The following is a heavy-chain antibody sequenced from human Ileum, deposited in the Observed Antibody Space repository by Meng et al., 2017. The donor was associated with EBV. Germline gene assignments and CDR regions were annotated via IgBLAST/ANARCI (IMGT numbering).Heavy chain of an antibody. J-gene: IGHJ4*02. CDR3: ARDLRVGGAFDY. Sequence: LHQSGPGCGRPSETLSLTRTVSGASVTSSGYYWSWLRQSPGKGLEWLGYVNYNGDSTYNPSLKSRVTIFIDTSKKQFYLNLTSATAADTAIYYCARDLRVGGAFDYWGQGTLVTVSS. V-gene: IGHV4-61*08. CDR2: VNYNGDS. CDR1: GASVTSSGYY. D-gene: IGHD1-26*01.